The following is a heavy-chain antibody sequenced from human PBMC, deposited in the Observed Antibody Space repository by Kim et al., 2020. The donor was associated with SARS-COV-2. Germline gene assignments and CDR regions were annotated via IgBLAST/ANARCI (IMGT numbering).Heavy chain of an antibody. J-gene: IGHJ6*03. CDR2: IWYDGSNK. CDR3: ARDRYCSSTSCFIARYMDV. V-gene: IGHV3-33*01. Sequence: GGSLRLSGAASGFTFSSYGMHWVRQAPGKGLEWVAVIWYDGSNKYYADSVKGRFTISRDNSKNTLYLQMNSLRAEDTAVYYCARDRYCSSTSCFIARYMDVWGKGTTVTVSS. CDR1: GFTFSSYG. D-gene: IGHD2-2*01.